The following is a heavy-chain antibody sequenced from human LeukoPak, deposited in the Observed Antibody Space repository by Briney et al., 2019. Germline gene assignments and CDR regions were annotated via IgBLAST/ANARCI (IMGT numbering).Heavy chain of an antibody. CDR2: INPKSGGT. CDR3: ARSTHTNNYYYYLDV. CDR1: GYSFTGHY. Sequence: ASVKVSCKASGYSFTGHYMHWVRQAPGQGLEWMGWINPKSGGTNYAQKFQGRVTMTRDTSISTAYMDMSSLRSDDMAVFYCARSTHTNNYYYYLDVWGKGTTVTVSS. J-gene: IGHJ6*03. V-gene: IGHV1-2*02. D-gene: IGHD1/OR15-1a*01.